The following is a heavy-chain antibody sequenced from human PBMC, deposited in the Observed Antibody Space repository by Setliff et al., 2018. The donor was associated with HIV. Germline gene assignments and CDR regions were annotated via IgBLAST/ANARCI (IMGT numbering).Heavy chain of an antibody. J-gene: IGHJ5*02. D-gene: IGHD1-7*01. CDR2: IFSRGST. CDR3: ARSTVGAGTTFP. Sequence: SETLSLTCSVSGDSISDYYWSWVRQPPGKGLEWIGYIFSRGSTNYNPSLRSRVTILVDTSKNQVSLKLTSLTAADTAIYYCARSTVGAGTTFPWGRGTLVTVSS. CDR1: GDSISDYY. V-gene: IGHV4-59*01.